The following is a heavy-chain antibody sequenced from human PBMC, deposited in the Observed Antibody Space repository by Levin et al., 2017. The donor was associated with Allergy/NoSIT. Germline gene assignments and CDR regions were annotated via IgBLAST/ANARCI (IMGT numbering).Heavy chain of an antibody. V-gene: IGHV4-59*01. Sequence: SQTLSLTCTVSGGSISSYYWSWIRQPPGKGLEWIGYIYYSGSTNYNPSLKSRVTISVDTSKNQFSLKLSSVTAADTAVYYCARDPGYDILTGYYSDLWGRGTLVTVSS. CDR1: GGSISSYY. D-gene: IGHD3-9*01. J-gene: IGHJ2*01. CDR2: IYYSGST. CDR3: ARDPGYDILTGYYSDL.